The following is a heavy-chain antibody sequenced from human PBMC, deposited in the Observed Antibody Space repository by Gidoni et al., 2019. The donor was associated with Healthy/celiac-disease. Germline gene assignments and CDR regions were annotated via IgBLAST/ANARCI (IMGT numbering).Heavy chain of an antibody. V-gene: IGHV3-23*01. Sequence: EVQLLESGGGLVQPGGSLRLSCSASGFTFSSYARSWVRQAPGKGLEWVSAISGSGGSTYYADSVKGRFTSSRDNSKNTLYLQMNSLRAEDTDVYYCAISPPTGKWGSFDYWGQGTLVTVSS. J-gene: IGHJ4*02. D-gene: IGHD3-10*01. CDR1: GFTFSSYA. CDR2: ISGSGGST. CDR3: AISPPTGKWGSFDY.